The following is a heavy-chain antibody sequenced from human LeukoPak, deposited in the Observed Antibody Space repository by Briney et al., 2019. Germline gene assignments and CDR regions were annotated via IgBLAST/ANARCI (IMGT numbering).Heavy chain of an antibody. V-gene: IGHV1-18*01. CDR3: ARSWGDYYDSSGYIY. CDR1: GYTFTSYG. Sequence: ASVKVSCKASGYTFTSYGISWVRQAPGQGLEWMGWISAYNGNTNYAQKLQGRVTMTTDTSTSTAYMELRSLRSDDTAVYYCARSWGDYYDSSGYIYWGQGTLVTVSS. J-gene: IGHJ4*02. CDR2: ISAYNGNT. D-gene: IGHD3-22*01.